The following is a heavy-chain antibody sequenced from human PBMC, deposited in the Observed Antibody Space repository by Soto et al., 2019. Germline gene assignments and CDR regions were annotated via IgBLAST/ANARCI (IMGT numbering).Heavy chain of an antibody. CDR2: INHSGST. Sequence: SETLSLTCTVSGGSISSYYWSWIRQPPGKGLEWIGEINHSGSTNYNPSLKSRVTISVDTSKNQFSLKLSSVTAADTAVYYCARSGYSYGDNWFDPWGQGTLVTVS. V-gene: IGHV4-34*01. CDR1: GGSISSYY. CDR3: ARSGYSYGDNWFDP. D-gene: IGHD5-18*01. J-gene: IGHJ5*02.